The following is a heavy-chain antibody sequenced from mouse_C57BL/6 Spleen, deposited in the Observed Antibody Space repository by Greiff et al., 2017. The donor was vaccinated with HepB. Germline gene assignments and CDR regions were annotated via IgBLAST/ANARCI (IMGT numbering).Heavy chain of an antibody. CDR3: ARIPITTIRGDYFDY. CDR2: ISDGGSYT. CDR1: GFTFSSYA. D-gene: IGHD1-2*01. J-gene: IGHJ2*01. V-gene: IGHV5-4*01. Sequence: EVQGVESGGGLVKPGGSLKLSCAASGFTFSSYAMSWVRQTPEKRLEWVATISDGGSYTYYPDNVKGRFTISRDNAKNNLYLQMSHLKSEDTAMYYCARIPITTIRGDYFDYWGQGTTLTVSS.